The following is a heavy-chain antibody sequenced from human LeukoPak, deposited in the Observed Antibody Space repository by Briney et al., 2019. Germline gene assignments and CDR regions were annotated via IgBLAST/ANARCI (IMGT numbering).Heavy chain of an antibody. CDR3: ARVVYCSSTSCYMPLGY. CDR2: INPNSGGT. Sequence: APVKVSCKASGYTFTGYYMHWVRQAPGQGLEWMGWINPNSGGTNYAQKFQGRVTMTRDTSISTAYMELSRLRSDDTAVYYCARVVYCSSTSCYMPLGYWGQGTLVTVSS. CDR1: GYTFTGYY. D-gene: IGHD2-2*01. J-gene: IGHJ4*02. V-gene: IGHV1-2*02.